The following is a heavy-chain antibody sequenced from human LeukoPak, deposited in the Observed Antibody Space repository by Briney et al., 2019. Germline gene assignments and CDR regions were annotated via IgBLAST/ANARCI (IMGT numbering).Heavy chain of an antibody. V-gene: IGHV5-51*01. D-gene: IGHD2-2*01. CDR1: GYSFTSYW. CDR3: ARQGWIVVVPAAKGQQLIKTYYFDY. J-gene: IGHJ4*02. CDR2: IYPGDSDT. Sequence: GESLKISCKGSGYSFTSYWIGRVRQMPGKGLEWMGIIYPGDSDTRYSPSFQGQVTISADKSISTAYLQWSSLKASDTAMYYCARQGWIVVVPAAKGQQLIKTYYFDYWGQGTLVTVSS.